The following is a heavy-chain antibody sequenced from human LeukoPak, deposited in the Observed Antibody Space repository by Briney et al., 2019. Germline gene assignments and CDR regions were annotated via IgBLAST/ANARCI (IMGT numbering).Heavy chain of an antibody. CDR3: ARGRPYFDY. J-gene: IGHJ4*02. CDR2: IYSGGNT. D-gene: IGHD2-21*01. Sequence: GGSLRLSCAASGFTVSSNYMSWVRQAPGKGLEWVSVIYSGGNTYYADSVKGRFTISRDSSKNTPYLQMKSLRAEDTAVYYCARGRPYFDYWGQGTLVTVSS. CDR1: GFTVSSNY. V-gene: IGHV3-53*01.